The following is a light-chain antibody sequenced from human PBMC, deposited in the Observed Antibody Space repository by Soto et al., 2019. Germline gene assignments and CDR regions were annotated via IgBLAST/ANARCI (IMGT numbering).Light chain of an antibody. J-gene: IGKJ2*01. CDR3: QQYYSSPST. CDR1: QSVLYSSNKKNY. Sequence: DIVMTQSPDSLTVSLGERATINCNSSQSVLYSSNKKNYFAWYQQRPEQPPKLIIKSASIRESGVPDRFSGSGSGTDFTLTIDGLPAEDVAVYFCQQYYSSPSTFGQGTKLEI. CDR2: SAS. V-gene: IGKV4-1*01.